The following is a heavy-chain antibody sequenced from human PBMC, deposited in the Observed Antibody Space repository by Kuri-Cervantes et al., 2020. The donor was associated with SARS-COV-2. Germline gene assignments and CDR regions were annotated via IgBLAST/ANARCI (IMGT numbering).Heavy chain of an antibody. CDR2: ISYDGSNK. D-gene: IGHD6-13*01. Sequence: GGSLRLSCAASAFTFSSYAMHWVRQAPGKGLEWVAIISYDGSNKYYADSVKGRFTISRDNSKNTLYLQMNSLRAEDTAVYYCARDDTYSSSWFRFLGRGMDVWGQGTTVTVSS. CDR1: AFTFSSYA. V-gene: IGHV3-30-3*01. CDR3: ARDDTYSSSWFRFLGRGMDV. J-gene: IGHJ6*02.